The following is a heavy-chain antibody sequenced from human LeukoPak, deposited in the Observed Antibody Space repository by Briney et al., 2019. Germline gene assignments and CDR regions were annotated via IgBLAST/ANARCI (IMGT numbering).Heavy chain of an antibody. V-gene: IGHV3-30*04. CDR1: GFTFSSYA. CDR2: ISYDGSNK. Sequence: GGSLRLSCAASGFTFSSYAMHWVRQAPGKGLEWVAVISYDGSNKYYADSVKGRFTISRDNSKNTLYLQMNSLRAEDTAVYYCARETGYAVGDYWGQGTQVTVSS. J-gene: IGHJ4*02. CDR3: ARETGYAVGDY. D-gene: IGHD5-18*01.